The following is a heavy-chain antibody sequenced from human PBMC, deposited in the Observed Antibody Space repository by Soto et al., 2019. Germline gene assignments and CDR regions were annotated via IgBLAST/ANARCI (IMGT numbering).Heavy chain of an antibody. V-gene: IGHV3-7*01. CDR3: ARAGYYDSSGYYYVWLSSFDI. CDR1: GFTFSSYW. D-gene: IGHD3-22*01. Sequence: PGGSLRLSCAASGFTFSSYWMSWVRQAPGKGLEWVANIKQDGSEKYYVDSVKGRFTISRDNAKNSLYLQMNSLRAEDTAVYYCARAGYYDSSGYYYVWLSSFDIWGQGTTVTVSS. CDR2: IKQDGSEK. J-gene: IGHJ6*02.